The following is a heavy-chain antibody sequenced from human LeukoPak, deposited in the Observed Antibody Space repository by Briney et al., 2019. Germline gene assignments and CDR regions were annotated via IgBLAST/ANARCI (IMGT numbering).Heavy chain of an antibody. CDR2: ISWNSGSI. D-gene: IGHD3-22*01. CDR3: AKESPYYGAFDY. J-gene: IGHJ4*02. V-gene: IGHV3-9*01. CDR1: GFTFDDYA. Sequence: GGSLRLSCAASGFTFDDYAMHWVRQAPGKGLEWVSGISWNSGSIGYADSVKGRFTISRDNAKNSLYLQMNSLRAEDTALYYCAKESPYYGAFDYWGQGTLVTVSS.